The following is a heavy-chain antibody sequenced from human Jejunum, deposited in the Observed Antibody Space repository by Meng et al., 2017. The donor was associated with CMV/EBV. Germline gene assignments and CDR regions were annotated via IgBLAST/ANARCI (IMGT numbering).Heavy chain of an antibody. CDR1: GGSISSYY. Sequence: VAGGSISSYYWSWVRQSPGKGLEWLGYIHYSESTKYNPSLESRVTMSLDRSRNQFSLRLSSVTAADTAVYFCVRGVSPTEWPLEKWGQGTLVTVSS. V-gene: IGHV4-59*01. CDR3: VRGVSPTEWPLEK. J-gene: IGHJ4*02. D-gene: IGHD3-3*01. CDR2: IHYSEST.